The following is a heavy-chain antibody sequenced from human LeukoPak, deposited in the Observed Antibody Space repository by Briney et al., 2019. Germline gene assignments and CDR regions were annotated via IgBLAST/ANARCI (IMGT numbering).Heavy chain of an antibody. V-gene: IGHV4-59*11. CDR2: IYDSGST. J-gene: IGHJ4*02. Sequence: PSETLSLTCTVSGGSIGSHYWSWVRQPPGKGLEWIGYIYDSGSTNYNPSLKSRVTISVDTSKNQFSLKLSSVTAADTAVYYCARLVAYCSSTSCSDYWGQGTLVTVSS. D-gene: IGHD2-2*01. CDR3: ARLVAYCSSTSCSDY. CDR1: GGSIGSHY.